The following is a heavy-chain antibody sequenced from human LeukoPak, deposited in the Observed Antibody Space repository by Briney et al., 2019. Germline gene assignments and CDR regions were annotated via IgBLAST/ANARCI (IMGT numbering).Heavy chain of an antibody. V-gene: IGHV1-18*01. CDR1: GYTFTEYG. Sequence: GASVKVSCKTSGYTFTEYGISWVRQAPGQGPEWMGWISAYDGNTIYAQKLQDRLTLTTDTSTDTAHMELRSLRSDDTAVYFCARARGDRSGYYRYWGQGTLVTVSS. D-gene: IGHD3-22*01. J-gene: IGHJ4*02. CDR3: ARARGDRSGYYRY. CDR2: ISAYDGNT.